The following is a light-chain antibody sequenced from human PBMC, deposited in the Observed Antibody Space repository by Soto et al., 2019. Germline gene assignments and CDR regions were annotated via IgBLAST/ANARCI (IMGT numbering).Light chain of an antibody. J-gene: IGLJ1*01. CDR2: DVT. V-gene: IGLV2-8*01. CDR1: SSDIGGYNS. CDR3: SSYTDRKHLV. Sequence: QSALTQSPSASGSPGQSVTISCTGTSSDIGGYNSVSWYQQHPGKAPKVMIYDVTKRPSGVPDRFSGSKSGNTASLTVSALQAEDEADYYSSSYTDRKHLVFGTGTKLTVL.